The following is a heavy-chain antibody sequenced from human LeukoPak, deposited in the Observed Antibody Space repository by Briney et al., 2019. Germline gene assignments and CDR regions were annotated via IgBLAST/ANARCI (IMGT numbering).Heavy chain of an antibody. D-gene: IGHD5-18*01. Sequence: ASVRVSCKASGYTFTGYYMHWVRQAPGQGLEWMGRINPNSGGTNYAQKFQGRVTMTRDTSISTAYMELSRLRSDDTAVYYCARDLRRYGGMDVWGQGTTVTVSS. V-gene: IGHV1-2*06. CDR2: INPNSGGT. J-gene: IGHJ6*02. CDR1: GYTFTGYY. CDR3: ARDLRRYGGMDV.